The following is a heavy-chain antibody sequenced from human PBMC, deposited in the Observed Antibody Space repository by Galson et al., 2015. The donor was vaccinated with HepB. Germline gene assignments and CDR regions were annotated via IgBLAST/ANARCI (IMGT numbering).Heavy chain of an antibody. V-gene: IGHV3-21*01. D-gene: IGHD4/OR15-4a*01. CDR1: GFTFRNYA. Sequence: PRLSCAGSGFTFRNYAMHWVRQAPGKGLEWVSYVSSLGSYTYYADSVKGRFTLYRDNAKNSLYLQMDTLTAEDTAVYYCARAWDYQGLDWFDPWGKGTLVSVSS. J-gene: IGHJ5*02. CDR3: ARAWDYQGLDWFDP. CDR2: VSSLGSYT.